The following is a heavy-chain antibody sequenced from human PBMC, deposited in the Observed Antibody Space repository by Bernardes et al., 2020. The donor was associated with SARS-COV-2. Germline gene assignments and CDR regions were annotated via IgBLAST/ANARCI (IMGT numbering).Heavy chain of an antibody. CDR3: ARATGETAMVRGVIDWWYFDL. Sequence: GGSLRLSCAASGFTFSSYSMNWVRQAPGKGLEWVSSISSSSSYIYYADSVKGRFTISRDNAKNSLYLQMNSLRAEDTAVYYCARATGETAMVRGVIDWWYFDLWGRGTLVTVSS. J-gene: IGHJ2*01. CDR1: GFTFSSYS. CDR2: ISSSSSYI. D-gene: IGHD3-10*01. V-gene: IGHV3-21*01.